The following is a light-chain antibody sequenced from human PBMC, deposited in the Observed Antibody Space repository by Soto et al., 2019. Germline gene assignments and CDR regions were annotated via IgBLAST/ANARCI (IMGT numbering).Light chain of an antibody. Sequence: DIQMTQSPSTLSASVGDRVTITCRASQSVSNWLAWYQQKPGKAPELLIYDASSLERGVPSRFSGSGSGTEFTLTISGLQPDDFATYFCQQYHSYSWTFGQGTKVEIK. CDR1: QSVSNW. CDR2: DAS. J-gene: IGKJ1*01. V-gene: IGKV1-5*01. CDR3: QQYHSYSWT.